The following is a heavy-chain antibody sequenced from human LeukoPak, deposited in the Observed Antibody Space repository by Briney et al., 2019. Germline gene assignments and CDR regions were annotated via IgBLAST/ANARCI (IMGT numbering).Heavy chain of an antibody. V-gene: IGHV3-49*04. CDR3: TRELALWGIDY. CDR2: IRSKAYGGTT. D-gene: IGHD7-27*01. Sequence: GRSLRLSCTASGFTFGDYAMSWVRQAPGKGLEWVGFIRSKAYGGTTEYAASVKGRFTISRDDSKSIAYLQMNSLKTEDTAVYYCTRELALWGIDYWGQGTLDTVSS. CDR1: GFTFGDYA. J-gene: IGHJ4*02.